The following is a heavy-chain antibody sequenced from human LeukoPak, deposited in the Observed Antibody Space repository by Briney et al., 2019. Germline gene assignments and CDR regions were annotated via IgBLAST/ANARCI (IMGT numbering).Heavy chain of an antibody. CDR1: GFTFSGYT. CDR3: ARDQWLDY. V-gene: IGHV3-48*01. CDR2: IGTSGNPI. D-gene: IGHD6-19*01. J-gene: IGHJ4*02. Sequence: GGSLILSCAASGFTFSGYTMNWVRQAPGKGLEWVSFIGTSGNPIYYADSVKGRFTVSRDNAKNSLYLQMDSLRAEDTAVYYCARDQWLDYWGQGTLVTVSS.